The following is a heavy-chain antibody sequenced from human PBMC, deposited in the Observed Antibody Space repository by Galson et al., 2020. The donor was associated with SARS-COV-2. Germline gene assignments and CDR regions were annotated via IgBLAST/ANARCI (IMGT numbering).Heavy chain of an antibody. CDR3: AREGFTMVRGIIIEYYYDNGVDV. D-gene: IGHD3-10*01. CDR1: GDSVSSNSAA. V-gene: IGHV6-1*01. Sequence: SQTLSLTCAISGDSVSSNSAAWNWIRQSPSRGLEWLGRTYYRSKWYNDYAVSVKSRITINPDTSKNQFSLQLNSVTPEDTAVYYCAREGFTMVRGIIIEYYYDNGVDVWGQGTTVTVSS. CDR2: TYYRSKWYN. J-gene: IGHJ6*02.